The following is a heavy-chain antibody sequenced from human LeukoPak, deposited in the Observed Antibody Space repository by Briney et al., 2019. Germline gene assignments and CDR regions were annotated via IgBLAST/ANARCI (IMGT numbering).Heavy chain of an antibody. CDR3: AREGHYYDSSGYYPIDY. D-gene: IGHD3-22*01. CDR2: IKQDGSEK. CDR1: GFTFSSYW. V-gene: IGHV3-7*01. Sequence: GGSLRLSCAASGFTFSSYWMSWVRQAPGKGLEWVANIKQDGSEKYYVDSVKGRITISRDNAKNSLYLQMNSLRAEDTAVYYCAREGHYYDSSGYYPIDYWGQGTLVTVSS. J-gene: IGHJ4*02.